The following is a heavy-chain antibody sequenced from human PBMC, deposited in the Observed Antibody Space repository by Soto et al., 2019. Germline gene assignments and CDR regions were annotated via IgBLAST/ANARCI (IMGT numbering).Heavy chain of an antibody. Sequence: SETLSLTCAVSGGSISSCGYSWSWIRQPPGKGLEWIGYIYHSGSTYYNPSLKRRVTISVDRSKNQFSLKLSSVTGAGAAVYYCARAFPVRGYNGMDVGGKGPTITVSS. V-gene: IGHV4-30-2*01. CDR2: IYHSGST. CDR1: GGSISSCGYS. J-gene: IGHJ6*04. CDR3: ARAFPVRGYNGMDV.